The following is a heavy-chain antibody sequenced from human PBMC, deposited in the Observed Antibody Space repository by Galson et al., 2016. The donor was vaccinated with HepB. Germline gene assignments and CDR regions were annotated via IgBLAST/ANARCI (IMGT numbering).Heavy chain of an antibody. V-gene: IGHV3-30*04. J-gene: IGHJ6*02. CDR1: ESIFRGYA. Sequence: SLRLSCAASESIFRGYAMHWVRQAPGKGLEWVAVILHDGSKKFYADSVKGRFTISRDNSKNTMYLQMDSLRAEDTAVYYCARAIYYAMDVWGQGTTVTVSS. CDR3: ARAIYYAMDV. CDR2: ILHDGSKK.